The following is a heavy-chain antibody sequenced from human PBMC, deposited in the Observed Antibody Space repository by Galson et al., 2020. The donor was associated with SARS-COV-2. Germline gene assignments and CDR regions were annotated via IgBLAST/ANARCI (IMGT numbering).Heavy chain of an antibody. CDR1: GGSISSGGYY. V-gene: IGHV4-31*03. J-gene: IGHJ4*02. CDR2: IYYSGST. D-gene: IGHD3-10*01. Sequence: SETLSLTCTVSGGSISSGGYYWSWIRQHPGKGLEWIGYIYYSGSTYYNPSLKSRVTISVDTSKNQFSLKLSSVTAADTAVYYCARVPNPGYYGSGSYYTPVFDYWGQGTLVTVSS. CDR3: ARVPNPGYYGSGSYYTPVFDY.